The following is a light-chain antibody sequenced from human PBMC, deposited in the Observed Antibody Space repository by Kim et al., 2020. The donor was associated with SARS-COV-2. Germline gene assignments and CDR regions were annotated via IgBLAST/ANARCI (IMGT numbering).Light chain of an antibody. V-gene: IGKV1-39*01. CDR2: AAS. CDR1: QSISSY. CDR3: QQTYYTPPT. Sequence: SASVGDRVTITCRASQSISSYLNWYQVEPGKAPKLLIYAASSLQSGVPSRFSGSASGTDFTLTISSLHPEDFATYYCQQTYYTPPTFGGGTKLEI. J-gene: IGKJ4*01.